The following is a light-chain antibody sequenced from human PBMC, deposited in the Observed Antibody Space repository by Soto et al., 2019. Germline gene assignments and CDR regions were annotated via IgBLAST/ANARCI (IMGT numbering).Light chain of an antibody. CDR1: QNISVC. CDR2: DAS. J-gene: IGKJ2*01. Sequence: DIQMTQSPSTLSASVGDGVTITCRASQNISVCLAWYQQRPGKAPKLLIYDASSLETGVPSRFSGSGSGTEFTLTIRSLQPDDFATYYCQQYDSSSPTFGQGTKLEIK. CDR3: QQYDSSSPT. V-gene: IGKV1-5*01.